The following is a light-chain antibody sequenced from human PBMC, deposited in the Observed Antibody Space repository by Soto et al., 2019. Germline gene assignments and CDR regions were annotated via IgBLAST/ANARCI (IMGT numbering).Light chain of an antibody. CDR2: AAS. V-gene: IGKV1-39*01. J-gene: IGKJ2*01. CDR3: QQSYSIPYT. CDR1: QTINSY. Sequence: DIQTTQSPSSLSASVGDRVTITCRASQTINSYLNWYQQKPGKAPKLLIYAASSLQSGVPSRFSGSGSGTDLTLTISSLQPEDFATYYCQQSYSIPYTFGQGTKVDIK.